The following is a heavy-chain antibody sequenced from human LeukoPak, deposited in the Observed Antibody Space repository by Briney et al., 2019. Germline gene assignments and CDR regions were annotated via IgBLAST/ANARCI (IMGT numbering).Heavy chain of an antibody. CDR1: GDSITYSYW. CDR2: IHDDGGF. V-gene: IGHV4-4*02. D-gene: IGHD2-2*01. Sequence: SETLSLTCAVSGDSITYSYWRSWVRQPPGKGLEWIGEIHDDGGFHCNPLLKGRVAMSMARSQNQFSLRLSSVTAADTVVYYCARDLGYQLLYWGQGIQVTVSS. CDR3: ARDLGYQLLY. J-gene: IGHJ4*02.